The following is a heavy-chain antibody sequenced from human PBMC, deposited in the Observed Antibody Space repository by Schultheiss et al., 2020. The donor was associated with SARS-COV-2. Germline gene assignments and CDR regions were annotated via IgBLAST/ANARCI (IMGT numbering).Heavy chain of an antibody. V-gene: IGHV4-4*02. CDR3: ARDKRNYYDSCGYYGD. CDR1: GGSISSSNW. CDR2: INHSGST. Sequence: SETLSLTCTVSGGSISSSNWWSWVRQPPGKGLEWIGEINHSGSTNYNPSLKSRVTISVDKSKNRFSLKLSSVTAADTAVYYCARDKRNYYDSCGYYGDWGQGTLVTVSS. D-gene: IGHD3-22*01. J-gene: IGHJ4*02.